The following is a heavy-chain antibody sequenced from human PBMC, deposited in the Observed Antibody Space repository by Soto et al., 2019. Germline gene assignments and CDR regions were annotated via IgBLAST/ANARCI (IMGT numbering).Heavy chain of an antibody. V-gene: IGHV1-18*04. CDR2: ISAYNGNT. CDR3: ARDTMVRGVIIPFDY. CDR1: GYTFTSYG. Sequence: QVQLVQSGAEVKKPGASVKVSCKASGYTFTSYGISWVRQAPGQGLEWMGWISAYNGNTNYAQKLQVRVTMTTDPSASTAYMELRSLSSYDTAVYYCARDTMVRGVIIPFDYWGQGTLDTVSS. J-gene: IGHJ4*02. D-gene: IGHD3-10*01.